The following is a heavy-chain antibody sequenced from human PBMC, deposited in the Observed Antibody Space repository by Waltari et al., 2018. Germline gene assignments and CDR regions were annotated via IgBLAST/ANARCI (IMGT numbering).Heavy chain of an antibody. D-gene: IGHD6-13*01. J-gene: IGHJ2*01. Sequence: QVQLVQSGAEVKKPGASVKVSCKASGYTFTSYAMHWVRQAPGQRLEWMGWINAGNGNTKYSQKFQGRVTISVDTSKNQFSLKPSSVTAADTAVYYCARGGIAAPSGYFDLWGRGTLVTVSS. CDR3: ARGGIAAPSGYFDL. V-gene: IGHV1-3*01. CDR1: GYTFTSYA. CDR2: INAGNGNT.